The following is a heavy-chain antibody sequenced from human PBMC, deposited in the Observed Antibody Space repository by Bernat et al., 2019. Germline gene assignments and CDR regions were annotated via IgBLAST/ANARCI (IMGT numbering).Heavy chain of an antibody. CDR1: GFTFSSYA. CDR2: ISSNGGST. V-gene: IGHV3-64*01. CDR3: ARGDIVVVVAATLFGGMDV. Sequence: EVQLVESGGGLVQPGGSLRLSCAASGFTFSSYAMHWVRQAPGKGLEYVSAISSNGGSTYYANSVKGRFTISRDHSKNTLYLQMGSLRAEDMAVYYCARGDIVVVVAATLFGGMDVWGQGTTVTVSS. J-gene: IGHJ6*02. D-gene: IGHD2-15*01.